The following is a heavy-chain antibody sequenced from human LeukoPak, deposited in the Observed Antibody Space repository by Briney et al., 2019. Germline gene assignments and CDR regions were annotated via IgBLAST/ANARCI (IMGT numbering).Heavy chain of an antibody. Sequence: PSETLSLTCAVYGGSFSGYYWSWIRQPPGKGLEWIGEINHSGSTNYNPSLKSRVTISVDTSKNQFSLKLSSVTAADTAVYYCARRGKYYDFWSGYPRIYYYMDVWGKGTTVTVSS. D-gene: IGHD3-3*01. V-gene: IGHV4-34*01. CDR2: INHSGST. J-gene: IGHJ6*03. CDR1: GGSFSGYY. CDR3: ARRGKYYDFWSGYPRIYYYMDV.